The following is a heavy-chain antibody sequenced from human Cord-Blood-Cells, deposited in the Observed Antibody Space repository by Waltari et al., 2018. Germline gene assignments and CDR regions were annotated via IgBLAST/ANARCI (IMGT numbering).Heavy chain of an antibody. J-gene: IGHJ4*02. Sequence: EVQLVESGGGLVKPGGSLRLSCAASGFPFSSYSMNWVRQAPGKGLEWVSSISSSSSYIYYADSVKGRFTISRDNAKNSLYLQMNSLRAEDTAVYYCARVEWRSSSPDYWGQGTLVTVSS. CDR3: ARVEWRSSSPDY. CDR2: ISSSSSYI. D-gene: IGHD6-6*01. V-gene: IGHV3-21*01. CDR1: GFPFSSYS.